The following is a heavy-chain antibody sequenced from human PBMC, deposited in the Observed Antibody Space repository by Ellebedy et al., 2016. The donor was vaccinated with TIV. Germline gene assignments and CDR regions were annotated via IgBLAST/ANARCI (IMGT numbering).Heavy chain of an antibody. CDR2: FDPTDSYS. Sequence: PGGSLRLSCQVSGYTFTAYWVSWMRQMHGKGLEWMGRFDPTDSYSTYSPSFHGHVSISSDKSSSTVFLQWSSLKASDTAMYDCASWYSGSTFDYWGLGTLVTVSS. V-gene: IGHV5-10-1*01. CDR1: GYTFTAYW. CDR3: ASWYSGSTFDY. J-gene: IGHJ4*02. D-gene: IGHD1-26*01.